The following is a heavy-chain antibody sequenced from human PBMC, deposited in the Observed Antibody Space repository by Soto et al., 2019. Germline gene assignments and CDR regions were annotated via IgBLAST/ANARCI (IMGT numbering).Heavy chain of an antibody. CDR3: TTGSVEGV. CDR1: GLTISDAW. J-gene: IGHJ6*02. V-gene: IGHV3-15*07. Sequence: ESGGGLISPGGSLRLSCAASGLTISDAWMNWVRQAPGKGLEWVGRIKTNTEGGTTDYAAAVKGRFTVSRDDSKNTLYLQMNSLKIEDTAVYYCTTGSVEGVWGQGTTVIVSS. CDR2: IKTNTEGGTT. D-gene: IGHD2-15*01.